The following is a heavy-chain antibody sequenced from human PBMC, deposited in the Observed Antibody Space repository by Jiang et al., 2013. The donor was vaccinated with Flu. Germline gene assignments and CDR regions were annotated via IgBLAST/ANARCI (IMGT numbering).Heavy chain of an antibody. J-gene: IGHJ4*02. V-gene: IGHV4-4*02. Sequence: PGLVKPSGTLSLTCAVSGGSISSGNWWTWVRQPPGKGLEWIGEIYHSGSTHYNPSLKSRVTISVDNSKNQFSLEVSFVTAADTAVYYCARVSTTGGAAVDYWGQGILVTVSS. CDR2: IYHSGST. CDR1: GGSISSGNW. D-gene: IGHD2-8*02. CDR3: ARVSTTGGAAVDY.